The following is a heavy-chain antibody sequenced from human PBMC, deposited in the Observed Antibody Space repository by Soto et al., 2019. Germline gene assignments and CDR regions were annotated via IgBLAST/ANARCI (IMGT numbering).Heavy chain of an antibody. V-gene: IGHV3-33*05. D-gene: IGHD1-1*01. CDR2: ISYDGSDR. J-gene: IGHJ6*02. CDR3: ARATNYYYGMDV. CDR1: GFTFISYG. Sequence: QVQLVESGGGVVQPGRSLRLSCAASGFTFISYGMHWARQAPGKGLQWVAFISYDGSDRYYEDSVKGRFTISRGNSKNTLYLQINSLRAEDTAVYYCARATNYYYGMDVWGQGTTVTVSS.